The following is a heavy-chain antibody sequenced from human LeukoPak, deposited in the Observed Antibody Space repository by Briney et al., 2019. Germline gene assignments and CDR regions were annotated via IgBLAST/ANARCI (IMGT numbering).Heavy chain of an antibody. D-gene: IGHD2-15*01. Sequence: ASVKVSFKASGYTSTSYGISWVRQAPGQGLEWMGWISAYNGNTNYAQKLQGRVTMTTDTSTSTAYMELRSLRSDDTAVYYCARDCSGGSCYSPLFDYWGQGTLVTVSS. V-gene: IGHV1-18*01. CDR1: GYTSTSYG. CDR2: ISAYNGNT. CDR3: ARDCSGGSCYSPLFDY. J-gene: IGHJ4*02.